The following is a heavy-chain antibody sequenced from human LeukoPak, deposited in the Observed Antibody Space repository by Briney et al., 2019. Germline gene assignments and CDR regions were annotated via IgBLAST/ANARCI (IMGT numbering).Heavy chain of an antibody. V-gene: IGHV3-7*01. D-gene: IGHD3-3*01. Sequence: GGSLRLSCEASGFTFSSNWMTWVRQAPGKGLEWVANIKPDGSGKNYVDSVKGRFTISRDNAKSSLYLQMNSLRVEDTAAYYCAKVLSGGSLDYWGQGTLVTVSS. J-gene: IGHJ4*02. CDR2: IKPDGSGK. CDR1: GFTFSSNW. CDR3: AKVLSGGSLDY.